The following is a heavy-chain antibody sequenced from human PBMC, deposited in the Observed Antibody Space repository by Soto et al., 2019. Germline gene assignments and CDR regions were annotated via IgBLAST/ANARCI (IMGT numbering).Heavy chain of an antibody. Sequence: QVQLQESVPGLVKPAETLSLTCTVSGGSISSYYWSWIRQPPGQGLEWIGYIYYSGSTNYNPSLTSRVTISVDTSKTQFSLKLSSVTAADTAVYYCARHRDDILTGWYFDLWGRGTLFTVSS. V-gene: IGHV4-59*08. J-gene: IGHJ2*01. CDR2: IYYSGST. CDR1: GGSISSYY. D-gene: IGHD3-9*01. CDR3: ARHRDDILTGWYFDL.